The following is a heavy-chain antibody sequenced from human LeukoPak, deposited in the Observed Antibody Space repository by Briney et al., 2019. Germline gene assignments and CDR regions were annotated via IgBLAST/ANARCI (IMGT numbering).Heavy chain of an antibody. J-gene: IGHJ5*02. V-gene: IGHV4-61*01. CDR2: IYYSGST. Sequence: SDTLSLTCTVSGGSVSSGSYNWSWIRQPPGKGLEWIGYIYYSGSTNYNPSLKSRVTISVDTSKNQFSLKLSSVTAADTAVYYCAREVRDTAMVIVWFDPWGQGTLVTVSS. CDR1: GGSVSSGSYN. D-gene: IGHD5-18*01. CDR3: AREVRDTAMVIVWFDP.